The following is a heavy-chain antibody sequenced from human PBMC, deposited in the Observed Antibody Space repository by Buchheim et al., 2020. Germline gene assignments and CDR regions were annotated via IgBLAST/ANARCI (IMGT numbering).Heavy chain of an antibody. CDR1: GYSFNSYE. CDR3: ARRTSVVGATFDL. CDR2: LNPENGET. J-gene: IGHJ5*02. Sequence: QVQLVQSGAEVKKSGASVKVSCKAFGYSFNSYEIIWVRQANGQGLEWMASLNPENGETAYAQKFLGRVTMTRDASTTTAFMELSRLTFKDAAVYYCARRTSVVGATFDLWGKGTL. V-gene: IGHV1-8*01. D-gene: IGHD1-26*01.